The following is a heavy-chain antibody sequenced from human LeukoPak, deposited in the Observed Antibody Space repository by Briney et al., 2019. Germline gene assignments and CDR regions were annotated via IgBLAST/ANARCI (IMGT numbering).Heavy chain of an antibody. CDR2: IASKTDGGAT. V-gene: IGHV3-15*07. CDR3: TTGIRGD. D-gene: IGHD3-10*01. Sequence: GGSLRLSCSASGLTVTNAWMNWVRQAPGEGLDWVGRIASKTDGGATDYAAPVKGRFTISRDDSRNTLNLQMNSLKTEDTAVYYCTTGIRGDWGQGTLVTVSS. CDR1: GLTVTNAW. J-gene: IGHJ4*02.